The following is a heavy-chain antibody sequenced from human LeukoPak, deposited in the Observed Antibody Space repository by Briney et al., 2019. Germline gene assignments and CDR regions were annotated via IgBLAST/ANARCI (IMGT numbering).Heavy chain of an antibody. V-gene: IGHV3-21*01. D-gene: IGHD3-22*01. J-gene: IGHJ4*02. CDR3: ARDEYYDSSGYYRILDY. CDR2: ISSSSSYI. CDR1: GFTFSSYS. Sequence: PGGSLRLSCAASGFTFSSYSMNWVRQAPGKGLEWVSSISSSSSYIYYADSVKGRFTISRDNAKNSLYLQMNSLRAEDTAVYYCARDEYYDSSGYYRILDYRGQGTLVTVSS.